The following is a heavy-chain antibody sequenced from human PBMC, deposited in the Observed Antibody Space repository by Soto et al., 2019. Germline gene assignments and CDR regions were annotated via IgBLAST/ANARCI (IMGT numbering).Heavy chain of an antibody. V-gene: IGHV1-18*04. CDR1: GYTFTGYY. CDR3: ARDQFDVAVAGYDY. CDR2: IIAYNCNT. J-gene: IGHJ4*02. D-gene: IGHD6-19*01. Sequence: ASVKVSCKASGYTFTGYYMHWVRQAPGQGLEWMGWIIAYNCNTNYAQKLQGRVTMTTDISTSTAYMELRSLRSDDTAVYYCARDQFDVAVAGYDYWGQGTLVTVSS.